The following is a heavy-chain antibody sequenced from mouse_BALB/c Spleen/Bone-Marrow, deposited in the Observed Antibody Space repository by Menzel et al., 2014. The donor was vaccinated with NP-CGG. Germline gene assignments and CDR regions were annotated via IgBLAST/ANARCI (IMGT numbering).Heavy chain of an antibody. V-gene: IGHV1-9*01. Sequence: VKLVESGPELMKPGASVKISCKATGYTFSSYWIEWVKQRPGHGLEWIGEILPGSGNTHYNEKFKGKATFTADTSSNTAYMQLSSLTSEDSAVYYCTRQGFAYWGQGTLVTVSA. J-gene: IGHJ3*01. CDR2: ILPGSGNT. CDR1: GYTFSSYW. CDR3: TRQGFAY.